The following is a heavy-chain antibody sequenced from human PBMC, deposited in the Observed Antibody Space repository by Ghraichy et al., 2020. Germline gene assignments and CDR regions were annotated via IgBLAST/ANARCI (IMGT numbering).Heavy chain of an antibody. D-gene: IGHD3-22*01. CDR2: INHSGST. V-gene: IGHV4-34*01. CDR1: GGSFSGYY. CDR3: ARGRPYYYDSSGYYYSFDY. J-gene: IGHJ4*02. Sequence: SETLSLTCAVYGGSFSGYYWSWIRQPPGKGLEWIGAINHSGSTNYNPSLKSRVTIAVDTSKNQFSLKLSSVTAADTAVYYCARGRPYYYDSSGYYYSFDYWGQGTLVTVSS.